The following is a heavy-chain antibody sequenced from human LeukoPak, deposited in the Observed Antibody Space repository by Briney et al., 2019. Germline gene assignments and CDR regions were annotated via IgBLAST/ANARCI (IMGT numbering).Heavy chain of an antibody. CDR3: AKPLYGSGSYYYYMDV. D-gene: IGHD3-10*01. Sequence: GGSLRLSCAASGFTFSSYGMHWVRQAPGKGLEWVAVIWYDGSNKYYADPVKGRFTISRDNSKNTLYLQMNSLRAEDTAVYYCAKPLYGSGSYYYYMDVWGKGTTVTVSS. CDR1: GFTFSSYG. CDR2: IWYDGSNK. J-gene: IGHJ6*03. V-gene: IGHV3-33*06.